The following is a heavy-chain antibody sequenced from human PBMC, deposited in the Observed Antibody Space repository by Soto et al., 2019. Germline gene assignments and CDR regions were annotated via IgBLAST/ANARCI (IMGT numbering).Heavy chain of an antibody. Sequence: ASVKVSCKASGFTFTSSAVQWVRQARGQRLEWIGWIVVGSGNTNYAQKFQERVTITRDMSTSTAYMELSSLRSEDTAVYYCAATVGSSGYYVNGDAFDIWGQGTMVTVSS. D-gene: IGHD3-22*01. V-gene: IGHV1-58*01. CDR1: GFTFTSSA. CDR3: AATVGSSGYYVNGDAFDI. CDR2: IVVGSGNT. J-gene: IGHJ3*02.